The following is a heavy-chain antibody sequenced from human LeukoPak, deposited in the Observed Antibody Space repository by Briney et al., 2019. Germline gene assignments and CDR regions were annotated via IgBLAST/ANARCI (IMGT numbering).Heavy chain of an antibody. CDR3: ARRPGGLLWFGVSRSRYYYMDV. CDR1: GGSISSSNW. D-gene: IGHD3-10*01. J-gene: IGHJ6*03. Sequence: PSGTLSLTCAVSGGSISSSNWWSWVRQPPGKGLEWIGEIYYSGSTNYNPSLKSRVTISVDTSKNQFSLKLSSVTAADTAVYYCARRPGGLLWFGVSRSRYYYMDVWGKGTTVTISS. V-gene: IGHV4-4*02. CDR2: IYYSGST.